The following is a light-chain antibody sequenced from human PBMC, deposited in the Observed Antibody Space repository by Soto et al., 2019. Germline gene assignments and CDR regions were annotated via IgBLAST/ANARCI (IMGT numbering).Light chain of an antibody. Sequence: DLPMTQSPSSLSASVGDRVTITCRASQSISSYLNWYQQKPGKAPKLLIYAASSLQSGVPSRFSGSGSGTDFTLTISSLQPEDFATYYCQQSYSTPVTFGPGTKWISN. J-gene: IGKJ3*01. V-gene: IGKV1-39*01. CDR1: QSISSY. CDR3: QQSYSTPVT. CDR2: AAS.